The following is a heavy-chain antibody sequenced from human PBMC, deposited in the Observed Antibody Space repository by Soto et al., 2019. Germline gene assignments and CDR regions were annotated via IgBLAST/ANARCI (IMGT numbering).Heavy chain of an antibody. CDR1: GYTLTELS. J-gene: IGHJ4*02. CDR2: FDPEDGET. D-gene: IGHD1-26*01. V-gene: IGHV1-24*01. Sequence: ASVKVSCKVSGYTLTELSMHWVRQAPGKGLEWMGGFDPEDGETIYAQKFQGRVTMTEVTSTDTAYMELSSLRSEDTAVYYCATEVGAIDYWGQGTLVTVSS. CDR3: ATEVGAIDY.